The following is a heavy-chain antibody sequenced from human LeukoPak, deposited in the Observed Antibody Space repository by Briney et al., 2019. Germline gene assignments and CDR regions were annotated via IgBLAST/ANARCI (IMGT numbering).Heavy chain of an antibody. J-gene: IGHJ6*03. Sequence: EASVKVSCKASGYTFTDYYMYWVRQAPGQGLEWMGWINPNSGGASYAQRFQGRVTMTRDTSISTAYMNLSRLTSDDTAVYHCARDRGRISDYYAPGRSLHYCVDVWGKGTTVTVSS. CDR2: INPNSGGA. CDR1: GYTFTDYY. V-gene: IGHV1-2*02. D-gene: IGHD3-10*01. CDR3: ARDRGRISDYYAPGRSLHYCVDV.